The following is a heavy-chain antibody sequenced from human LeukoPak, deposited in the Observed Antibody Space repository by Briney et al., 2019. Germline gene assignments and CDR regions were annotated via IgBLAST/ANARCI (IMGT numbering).Heavy chain of an antibody. CDR3: ARGRPGITMVRGVIRYVMDV. CDR1: GGSFSGYY. D-gene: IGHD3-10*01. V-gene: IGHV4-34*01. CDR2: INHSGST. J-gene: IGHJ6*02. Sequence: PSETLSLTCAVYGGSFSGYYWSWIRQPPGKGLEWIGEINHSGSTNYNPSLKSRVTISVDTSKNQFSLKPSSVTAADTAVYYCARGRPGITMVRGVIRYVMDVWGQGTTVTVSS.